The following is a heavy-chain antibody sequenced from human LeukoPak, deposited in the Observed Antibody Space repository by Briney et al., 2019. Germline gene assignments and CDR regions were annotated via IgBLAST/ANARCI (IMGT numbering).Heavy chain of an antibody. CDR2: ISGSGGST. V-gene: IGHV3-23*01. J-gene: IGHJ4*02. CDR3: AKVPTGVVSGYYFDY. Sequence: GGSLRLSCAASGFTFSSYAMSWVRQAPGKGLEWVSAISGSGGSTYYADSVKGRFTISRDNSKTTLYLQMNSLRAEDTAVYYCAKVPTGVVSGYYFDYWGQGTLVTVSS. D-gene: IGHD2-2*01. CDR1: GFTFSSYA.